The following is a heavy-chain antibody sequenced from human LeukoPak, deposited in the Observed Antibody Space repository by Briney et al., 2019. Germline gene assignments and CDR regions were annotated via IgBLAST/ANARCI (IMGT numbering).Heavy chain of an antibody. CDR1: GGSFSGYY. J-gene: IGHJ6*02. V-gene: IGHV4-59*01. CDR3: ARVGGTNYYYYGMDV. Sequence: SQTLSLTCAVYGGSFSGYYWSWIRQPPGKGLEWIGYIYDSGSTNYNPSLKSRVTISVDTSKNQFSLKLSSVTAADTAVYYCARVGGTNYYYYGMDVWGQGTTVTVSS. D-gene: IGHD2-2*01. CDR2: IYDSGST.